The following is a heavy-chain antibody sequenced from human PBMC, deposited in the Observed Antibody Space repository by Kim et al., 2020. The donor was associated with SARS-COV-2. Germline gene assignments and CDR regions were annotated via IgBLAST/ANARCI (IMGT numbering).Heavy chain of an antibody. V-gene: IGHV4-39*01. CDR3: ARLSSACSITNCFD. J-gene: IGHJ4*02. CDR2: IYYSGSS. Sequence: SQTLSLTCSVSGDSVSSSLHYWGWIRQPPGKGLEWIGNIYYSGSSYYAPSLRSRVTIFVDTSKNQFSLRLSSVTAADTAVYYCARLSSACSITNCFDWVQGPLVTVSS. CDR1: GDSVSSSLHY. D-gene: IGHD2-2*01.